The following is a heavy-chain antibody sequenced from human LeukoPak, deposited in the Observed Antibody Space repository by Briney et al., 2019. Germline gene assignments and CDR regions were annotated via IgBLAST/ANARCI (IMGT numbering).Heavy chain of an antibody. CDR2: ISSSSSTI. V-gene: IGHV3-48*01. CDR3: ATFRARAFDI. Sequence: GGSLRLSCAASGFTFSSYSMNWVRQAPGKVLEWVSYISSSSSTIYYADSVKGRFTISRDNAKNSLYLQMNSLRAEDTAVYYCATFRARAFDIWGQGTMVTVSS. CDR1: GFTFSSYS. J-gene: IGHJ3*02.